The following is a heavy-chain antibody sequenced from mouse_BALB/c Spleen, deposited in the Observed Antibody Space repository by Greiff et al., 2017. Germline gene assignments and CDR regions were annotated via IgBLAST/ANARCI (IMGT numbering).Heavy chain of an antibody. D-gene: IGHD1-1*01. V-gene: IGHV5-9-4*01. CDR2: ISSGGSYT. J-gene: IGHJ3*01. CDR3: ARDRDGSSAWFAY. Sequence: EVKLMESGGGLVKPGGSLKLSCAASGFTFSSYAMSWVRQSPEKRLEWVAEISSGGSYTYYPDTVTGRFTISRDNAKNTLYLEMSSLRSEDTAMYYCARDRDGSSAWFAYWGQGTLVTVSA. CDR1: GFTFSSYA.